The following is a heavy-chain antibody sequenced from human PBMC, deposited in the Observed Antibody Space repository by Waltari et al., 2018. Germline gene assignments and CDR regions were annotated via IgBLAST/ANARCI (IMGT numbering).Heavy chain of an antibody. J-gene: IGHJ3*02. Sequence: EVQLVETGGGLIQPGGSLRLSCAASGFTVSSNYMSWVRQAPGKGLGWVSVIYSGGSTYYADSVKGRFTISRDNSKNTLYLQMNSLRAEDTAVYYCARGGNGLHDAFDIWGQGTMVTVSS. CDR1: GFTVSSNY. D-gene: IGHD2-15*01. CDR3: ARGGNGLHDAFDI. CDR2: IYSGGST. V-gene: IGHV3-53*02.